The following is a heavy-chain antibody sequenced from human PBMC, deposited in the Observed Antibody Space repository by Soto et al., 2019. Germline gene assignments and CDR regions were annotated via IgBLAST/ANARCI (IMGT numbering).Heavy chain of an antibody. CDR2: MYHSGST. CDR3: ATLPPRIELTVLPIPT. CDR1: GGSFSSTNW. J-gene: IGHJ4*02. D-gene: IGHD2-2*02. V-gene: IGHV4-4*02. Sequence: QVQLRQSGPGLVKPSGTLSLTCAVSGGSFSSTNWWSWVRQSPGKGLEWIGEMYHSGSTNYNPSLRGRVTISVDKSNNQFSLKIRSVTAADTAIYYCATLPPRIELTVLPIPTWGQGTLVTVSS.